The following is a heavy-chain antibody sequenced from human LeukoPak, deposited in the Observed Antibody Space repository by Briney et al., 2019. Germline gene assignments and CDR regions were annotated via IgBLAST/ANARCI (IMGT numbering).Heavy chain of an antibody. Sequence: PSETLSLTCAVYLESFSGYYWNWIRQPPGKGLEWIAEINDSGIIHYNPALKSRVTLSVDTSKNQFSLKLSSVPAADTAVYYCARSLRYFDAYYYYYMDVWGKGTTVTVSS. CDR1: LESFSGYY. D-gene: IGHD3-9*01. J-gene: IGHJ6*03. V-gene: IGHV4-34*01. CDR2: INDSGII. CDR3: ARSLRYFDAYYYYYMDV.